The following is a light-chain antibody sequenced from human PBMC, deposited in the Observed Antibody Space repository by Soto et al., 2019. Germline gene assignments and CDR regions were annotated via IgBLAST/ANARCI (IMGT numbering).Light chain of an antibody. Sequence: NFMLTQPHSMSGSPGKTVTISCTRNSGSVASNHVQWYQQRPGSSPTTVIFEDNERPSGIPDRFSGSIETSSNSASLSISRLKSEDEADYYCQSYDGSNWVFGGGTKLTVL. V-gene: IGLV6-57*01. CDR2: EDN. CDR1: SGSVASNH. J-gene: IGLJ3*02. CDR3: QSYDGSNWV.